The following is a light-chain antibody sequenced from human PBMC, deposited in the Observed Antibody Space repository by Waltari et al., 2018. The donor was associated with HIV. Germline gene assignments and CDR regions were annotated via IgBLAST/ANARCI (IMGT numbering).Light chain of an antibody. J-gene: IGLJ3*02. CDR1: SGHISYA. CDR3: QTWGTGICV. V-gene: IGLV4-69*01. CDR2: LNSDGRH. Sequence: QLVLTQSPSASAYLGASVKRTCTLSSGHISYAIAWHQQHPEKGPGYLMKLNSDGRHRQGDGIPDLVSGSRSGAERYLSISSLQSEDEADYYGQTWGTGICVFGGVTNLTVL.